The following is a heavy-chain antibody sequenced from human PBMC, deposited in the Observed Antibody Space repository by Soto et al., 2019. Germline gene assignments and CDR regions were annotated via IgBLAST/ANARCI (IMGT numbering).Heavy chain of an antibody. J-gene: IGHJ4*02. V-gene: IGHV4-39*01. CDR2: IYYSGST. Sequence: SETLSLTCTVSGGSISSSSYYWGWIRQPPGKGLKWIGSIYYSGSTYYNPSLKSRVTISVDTSKNQFSLKLSSVTAADTAVYYCARLGLYCSGGSCYSLPLYYFDYWGQGTLVTVSS. CDR3: ARLGLYCSGGSCYSLPLYYFDY. CDR1: GGSISSSSYY. D-gene: IGHD2-15*01.